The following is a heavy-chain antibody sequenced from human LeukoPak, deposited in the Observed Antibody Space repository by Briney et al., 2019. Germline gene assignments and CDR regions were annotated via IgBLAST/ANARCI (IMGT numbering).Heavy chain of an antibody. Sequence: SVTLSLTCTVSGGSISRYYWSWIRQPPGKGLEGIGYINYSGSNKYNPSLKSRVTISVDTSKNQFSLKLSSVTAADTAVYFCARDPHYGDILNVSFDIWGQGTMVTVPS. V-gene: IGHV4-59*01. D-gene: IGHD4-17*01. J-gene: IGHJ3*02. CDR1: GGSISRYY. CDR2: INYSGSN. CDR3: ARDPHYGDILNVSFDI.